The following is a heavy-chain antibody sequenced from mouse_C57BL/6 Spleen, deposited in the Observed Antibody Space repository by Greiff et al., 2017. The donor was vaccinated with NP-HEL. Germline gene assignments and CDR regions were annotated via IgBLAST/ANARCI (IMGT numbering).Heavy chain of an antibody. J-gene: IGHJ3*01. CDR2: IDPESGGT. D-gene: IGHD3-3*01. CDR1: GYSFTDYD. V-gene: IGHV1-15*01. Sequence: QVQLQQSGAELVRPGASVTLSCKASGYSFTDYDMHWVKQTPVHGLEWIGAIDPESGGTGYNQKFKGKAILTADKASSAAYMELRSVTSVNSSVYYCTSDGDRVFAYGGQEALVTVSA. CDR3: TSDGDRVFAY.